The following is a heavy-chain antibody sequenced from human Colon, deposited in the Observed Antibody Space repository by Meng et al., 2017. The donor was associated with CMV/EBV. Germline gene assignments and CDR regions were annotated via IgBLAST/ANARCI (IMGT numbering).Heavy chain of an antibody. D-gene: IGHD2/OR15-2a*01. J-gene: IGHJ4*02. Sequence: GESLKISCVASGFSFSSHGMHCVRQAPGKGLEWVAFISHDETYKHYSDSVRGRFTLSRDNSRNTLYLQMNSVTVADTAVYYCARDQFYYFDQWGQGTLVTVSS. CDR1: GFSFSSHG. CDR2: ISHDETYK. V-gene: IGHV3-30*02. CDR3: ARDQFYYFDQ.